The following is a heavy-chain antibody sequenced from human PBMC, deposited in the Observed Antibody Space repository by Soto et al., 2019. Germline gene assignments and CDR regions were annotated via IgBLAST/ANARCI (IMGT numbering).Heavy chain of an antibody. CDR1: GFSLSTSGMC. CDR2: IDWDDDK. D-gene: IGHD3-22*01. Sequence: SGPTLVKPTQTLTLTCTFSGFSLSTSGMCVSWIRQPPGKALEWLALIDWDDDKYYSTSLKTRLTISKDTSKNQVVLTMTNMDPVDTATYYCARIPGYYDSSGYRTYYFDYWGQGTLVTVSS. J-gene: IGHJ4*02. CDR3: ARIPGYYDSSGYRTYYFDY. V-gene: IGHV2-70*01.